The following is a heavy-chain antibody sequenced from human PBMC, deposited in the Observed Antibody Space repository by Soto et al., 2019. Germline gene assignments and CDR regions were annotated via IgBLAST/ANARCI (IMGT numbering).Heavy chain of an antibody. J-gene: IGHJ4*02. Sequence: EVQLLESGGGLVQPGGSLRLSCAASGFTFNTYTMSWVRQAPGKGLEWVSGIGARGSDTYFPDSVKGRFTISRDNSMDMVYLQMNSLRAEDTAVYFCAKGGTYHIGDFDSWGQGTLVTVSS. D-gene: IGHD5-12*01. V-gene: IGHV3-23*01. CDR1: GFTFNTYT. CDR2: IGARGSDT. CDR3: AKGGTYHIGDFDS.